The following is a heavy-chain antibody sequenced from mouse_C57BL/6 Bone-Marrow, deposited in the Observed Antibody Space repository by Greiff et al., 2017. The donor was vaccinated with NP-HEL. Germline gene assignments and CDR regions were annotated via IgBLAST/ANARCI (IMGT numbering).Heavy chain of an antibody. D-gene: IGHD2-5*01. CDR1: GFSLTSYA. Sequence: VNLVESGPGLVAPSQSLSITCTVSGFSLTSYAISWVRQPPGKGLEWLGVIWTGGGTNYNSALKSRLSISKDNSKSQVFLKMNSLQTDDTARYYCARMVYSNFYYYAMDYWGQGTSVTVSS. V-gene: IGHV2-9-1*01. J-gene: IGHJ4*01. CDR2: IWTGGGT. CDR3: ARMVYSNFYYYAMDY.